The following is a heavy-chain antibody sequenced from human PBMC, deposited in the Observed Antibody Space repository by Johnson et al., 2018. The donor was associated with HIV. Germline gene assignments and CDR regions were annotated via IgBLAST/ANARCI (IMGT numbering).Heavy chain of an antibody. CDR1: GFTFSTYS. CDR3: AKVGSYYPSTGGNAFDI. Sequence: QVQLVESGGGLVQPGGSLRLSCAASGFTFSTYSMHWVRQAPGKGLEYVSPISSNGGRTYYTEAVKGRFTISRDNSKNTLYLQMNSLRAEDTAVYYCAKVGSYYPSTGGNAFDIWGQGTMVTVSS. J-gene: IGHJ3*02. D-gene: IGHD3-10*01. V-gene: IGHV3-64*04. CDR2: ISSNGGRT.